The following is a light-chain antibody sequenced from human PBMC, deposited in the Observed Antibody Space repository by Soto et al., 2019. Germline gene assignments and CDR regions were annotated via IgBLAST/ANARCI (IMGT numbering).Light chain of an antibody. CDR3: QQSYSTPWT. CDR1: QSISSY. J-gene: IGKJ1*01. CDR2: AAS. Sequence: DIQMTQSPSSLSASVGDRVTITCRASQSISSYLNWYQQKPGKAPKLLIYAASSLQSGVPSRFSGSGSGTDFTLTISSLLPEDFATYYCQQSYSTPWTLGQGTKVEIK. V-gene: IGKV1-39*01.